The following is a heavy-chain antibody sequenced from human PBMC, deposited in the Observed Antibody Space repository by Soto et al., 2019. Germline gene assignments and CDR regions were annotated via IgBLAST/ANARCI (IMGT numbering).Heavy chain of an antibody. V-gene: IGHV3-72*01. CDR1: GFTFGEHY. J-gene: IGHJ4*02. Sequence: EVQVAESGGGVVQPGGSLRISCAVSGFTFGEHYIDWVRKAPGKGLELLCRVRNKAHSYSTSYAASVSGRFRLSRHYSKISVYLQMNSLKTEYTAVYYCVRTTHPGRTTYFAYWGQGTLVTVSS. CDR3: VRTTHPGRTTYFAY. CDR2: VRNKAHSYST. D-gene: IGHD1-1*01.